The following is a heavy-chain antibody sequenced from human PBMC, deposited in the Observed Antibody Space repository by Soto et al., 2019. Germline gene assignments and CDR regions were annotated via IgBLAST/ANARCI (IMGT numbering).Heavy chain of an antibody. V-gene: IGHV3-23*01. CDR2: ISGSGSNP. D-gene: IGHD4-17*01. CDR3: AKTASMTIRDGFDH. Sequence: EVQVLESGGGLVQPGGSLRLSCAASGFTFSRYAMSWVRQAPGQGLEWVSAISGSGSNPYYADSVKGRFTISRDNSKNTLYLQMISLRAEDTALYFWAKTASMTIRDGFDHWGQGTLVTVSS. CDR1: GFTFSRYA. J-gene: IGHJ4*02.